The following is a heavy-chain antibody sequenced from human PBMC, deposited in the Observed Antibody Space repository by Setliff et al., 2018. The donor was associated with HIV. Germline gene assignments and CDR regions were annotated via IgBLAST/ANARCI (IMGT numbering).Heavy chain of an antibody. CDR1: GGSIRSFF. V-gene: IGHV4-4*08. Sequence: SETLSLTCTVSGGSIRSFFWSWIRQPPGKGLEWIGHIYTSGSTNYNPPLKSRVTISVDTSKNQFSLQLNSVTAADTAVYFCARTRAPYFFDFWGQGAQVTVSS. CDR3: ARTRAPYFFDF. D-gene: IGHD1-26*01. CDR2: IYTSGST. J-gene: IGHJ4*02.